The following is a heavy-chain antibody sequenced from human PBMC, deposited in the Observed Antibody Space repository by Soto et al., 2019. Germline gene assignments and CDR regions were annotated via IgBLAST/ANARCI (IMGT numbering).Heavy chain of an antibody. D-gene: IGHD1-26*01. CDR2: IHVTGYT. CDR1: GASITSGSYS. CDR3: ARGGALRPNGHVPFAF. V-gene: IGHV4-30-2*01. J-gene: IGHJ4*02. Sequence: QLQLQESGSGLVNPSQTLSLTCTVSGASITSGSYSWSWIRQAPGKGLEWIGNIHVTGYTAFSPSLKRRVTMSVDTSKNQFSLNVNSVIAADTAVYFCARGGALRPNGHVPFAFWGQGTLVTVSS.